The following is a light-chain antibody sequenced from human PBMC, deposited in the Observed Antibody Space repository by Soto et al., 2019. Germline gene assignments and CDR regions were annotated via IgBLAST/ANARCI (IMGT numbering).Light chain of an antibody. CDR3: QQYYITPWT. CDR2: WAS. CDR1: QSVLYSSNNKNY. Sequence: IVMTPSPDSLAVSLGERATINCKSSQSVLYSSNNKNYLAWYQQKPGQPPKLLIYWASTRESGVPDRFSGSGSGTDFTLTISSLQAEDVAVYYCQQYYITPWTFGQGTTVEIK. J-gene: IGKJ1*01. V-gene: IGKV4-1*01.